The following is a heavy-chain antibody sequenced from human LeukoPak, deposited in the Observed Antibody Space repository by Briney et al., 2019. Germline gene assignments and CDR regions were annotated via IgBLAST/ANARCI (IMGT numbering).Heavy chain of an antibody. CDR1: GYTFTSYG. Sequence: ASVKVSCKASGYTFTSYGISWVRQSPGQGLEWMGWISAYNGNTNYAQKLQGRVTMTTDTSTSTAYMELRSLRSDDTAVYYCARNILRFLEWLLPDYYYYYMDVWGKGTTVTASS. CDR3: ARNILRFLEWLLPDYYYYYMDV. CDR2: ISAYNGNT. J-gene: IGHJ6*03. D-gene: IGHD3-3*01. V-gene: IGHV1-18*01.